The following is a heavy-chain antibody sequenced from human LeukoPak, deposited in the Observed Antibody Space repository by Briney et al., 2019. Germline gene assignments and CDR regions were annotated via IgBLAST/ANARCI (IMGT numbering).Heavy chain of an antibody. D-gene: IGHD3-10*01. CDR2: ISSSSSTI. J-gene: IGHJ4*02. V-gene: IGHV3-48*01. CDR1: GFTFSSYS. CDR3: ARVSRFGEPEEGGY. Sequence: GGSLRLSCAASGFTFSSYSMNWVRQAPGKGLEWVSYISSSSSTIYYADSVKGRFTISRDNAKNSLYLQMNSLRAEDTAVYYCARVSRFGEPEEGGYWGQGTLVTVSS.